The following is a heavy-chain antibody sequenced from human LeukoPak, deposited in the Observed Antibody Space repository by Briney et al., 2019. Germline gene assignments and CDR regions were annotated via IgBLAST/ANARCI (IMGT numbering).Heavy chain of an antibody. CDR2: INTNTGNP. CDR3: ARATSQSRIAVAVYYFDY. Sequence: ASVKVSCKASGYTFTSYAMNWVRQAPGQGLEWMGWINTNTGNPTYAQGFTGRFVFSLDASVSTAYLQIGSLKAEDTAVYYCARATSQSRIAVAVYYFDYWGQGTLVTVSS. J-gene: IGHJ4*02. CDR1: GYTFTSYA. D-gene: IGHD6-19*01. V-gene: IGHV7-4-1*01.